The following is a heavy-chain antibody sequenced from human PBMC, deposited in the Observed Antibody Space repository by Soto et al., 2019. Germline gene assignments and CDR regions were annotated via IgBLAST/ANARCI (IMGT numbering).Heavy chain of an antibody. J-gene: IGHJ3*02. Sequence: QVQLVQSGAEVKKPGSSVKVSCTASGGTFSSYAISWVRQAPGKGLEWMGGIIPIFGTANYAQKFQGRVTITADESTSRAYMELSSLRTEDTAVYYCARGDYGGNVGAFDIWGQGTMVTGSS. V-gene: IGHV1-69*01. CDR2: IIPIFGTA. D-gene: IGHD4-17*01. CDR1: GGTFSSYA. CDR3: ARGDYGGNVGAFDI.